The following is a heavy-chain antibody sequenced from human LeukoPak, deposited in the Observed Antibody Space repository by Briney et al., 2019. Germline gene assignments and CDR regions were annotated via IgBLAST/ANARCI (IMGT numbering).Heavy chain of an antibody. J-gene: IGHJ6*02. Sequence: SETLSLTCTVSGGSISSGGYYWSWIRQHRGEVRVWHGYYYYSRSTYYNPYPKRRVTISVDTSKNQFSLKLSSVTAADTAAFYFARGCYYDSSGYSCYYYGMDVWGQETTGTVSS. V-gene: IGHV4-31*03. D-gene: IGHD3-22*01. CDR2: YYYSRST. CDR3: ARGCYYDSSGYSCYYYGMDV. CDR1: GGSISSGGYY.